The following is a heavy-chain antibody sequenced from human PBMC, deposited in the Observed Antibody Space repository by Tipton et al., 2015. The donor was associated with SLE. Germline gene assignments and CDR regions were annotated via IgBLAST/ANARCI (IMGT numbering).Heavy chain of an antibody. J-gene: IGHJ6*02. Sequence: TLSLTCALYGGSFSGYYWSWIRQPPGKGLEWIGSRYYSGSTDYNPSLKSRATISEDTPKNQFSLRLSSVTAADTAVYYCARYPYDSNGNHYYYYFGMDVWGQGTTVTVSS. CDR1: GGSFSGYY. CDR3: ARYPYDSNGNHYYYYFGMDV. D-gene: IGHD3-22*01. CDR2: RYYSGST. V-gene: IGHV4-34*01.